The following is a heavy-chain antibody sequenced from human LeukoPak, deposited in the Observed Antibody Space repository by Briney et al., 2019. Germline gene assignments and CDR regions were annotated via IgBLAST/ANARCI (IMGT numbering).Heavy chain of an antibody. J-gene: IGHJ5*02. CDR3: ARGHLVTGSYERGP. CDR1: GYTFSGYY. CDR2: INPNRGGT. Sequence: ASEKVSCRASGYTFSGYYVHWVRQAPGQGLEWMGWINPNRGGTNYAQRFQGRVTMTRETSISTAYMELSSLRSDDTAVYYCARGHLVTGSYERGPWGQGTLVTVSS. D-gene: IGHD3-10*01. V-gene: IGHV1-2*02.